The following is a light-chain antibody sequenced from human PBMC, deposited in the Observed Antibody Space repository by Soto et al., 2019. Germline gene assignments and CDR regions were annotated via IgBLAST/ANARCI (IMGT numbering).Light chain of an antibody. CDR2: AAS. CDR3: LQHSTYPLT. CDR1: QGIRND. J-gene: IGKJ1*01. V-gene: IGKV1-17*01. Sequence: DIQMTQFPSSLSASVGDRVTITCRASQGIRNDLGWYQQKPGKAPKRLIYAASSLQSGVPSRFSGSGSGTDFTPAIISLQPEDSATFCCLQHSTYPLTFGQGTKVEIK.